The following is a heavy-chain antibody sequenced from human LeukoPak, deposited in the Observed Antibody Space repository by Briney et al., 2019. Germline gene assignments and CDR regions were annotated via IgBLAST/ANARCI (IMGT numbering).Heavy chain of an antibody. V-gene: IGHV4-34*01. CDR2: INHSGST. Sequence: SETLSLTCAVYGGSFSGYYWSWIRQPPGKGLEWIGEINHSGSTNYNPSLKSRVTISVDTSKNQFSLKLSSVTAADTAVYYCAGNCSGGSCYRLDYWGQGTLVSVSS. D-gene: IGHD2-15*01. CDR3: AGNCSGGSCYRLDY. J-gene: IGHJ4*02. CDR1: GGSFSGYY.